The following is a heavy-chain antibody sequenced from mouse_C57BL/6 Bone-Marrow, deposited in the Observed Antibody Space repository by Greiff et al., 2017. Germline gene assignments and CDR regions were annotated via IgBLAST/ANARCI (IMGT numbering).Heavy chain of an antibody. CDR1: GFTFSSYG. V-gene: IGHV5-6*01. J-gene: IGHJ4*01. D-gene: IGHD1-1*01. CDR2: ISSGGSYT. Sequence: EVHLVESGGDLVKPGGSLKLSCAASGFTFSSYGMSWVRQTPDKRLEWVATISSGGSYTSYPDSVKGRFTISRDNAKNTLYLQMSSLKSEDTAMYYCARTTTVVDYAMDYWGQGTSVTVSS. CDR3: ARTTTVVDYAMDY.